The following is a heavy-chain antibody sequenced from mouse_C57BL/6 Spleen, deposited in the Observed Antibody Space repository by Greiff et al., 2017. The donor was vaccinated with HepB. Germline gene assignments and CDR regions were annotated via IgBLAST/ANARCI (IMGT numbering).Heavy chain of an antibody. CDR2: IDPSDSYT. Sequence: QVQLQQPGAELVKPGASVKLSCKASGYTFTSYWMQWVKQRPGQGLEWIGEIDPSDSYTNYNQKFKGKATLTVDTSSSTAYMQLSSLTSEDSAVYYCARGGYDYLYDFDYWGQGTTLTVSS. CDR3: ARGGYDYLYDFDY. D-gene: IGHD2-4*01. J-gene: IGHJ2*01. V-gene: IGHV1-50*01. CDR1: GYTFTSYW.